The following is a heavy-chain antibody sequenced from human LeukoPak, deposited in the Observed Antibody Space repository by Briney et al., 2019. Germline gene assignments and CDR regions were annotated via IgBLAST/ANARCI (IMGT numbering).Heavy chain of an antibody. V-gene: IGHV4-59*01. D-gene: IGHD1-26*01. CDR1: GGSISSYY. J-gene: IGHJ4*02. Sequence: SETLSLTCTVSGGSISSYYWSWIRQPPGKGLEWIGYIYYSGSTNYNPSLKSRVTISVDTSKNQFSLKLSSVTAADTAVYYCARDRGGSDSGGIDYWGQGTLVTVSS. CDR2: IYYSGST. CDR3: ARDRGGSDSGGIDY.